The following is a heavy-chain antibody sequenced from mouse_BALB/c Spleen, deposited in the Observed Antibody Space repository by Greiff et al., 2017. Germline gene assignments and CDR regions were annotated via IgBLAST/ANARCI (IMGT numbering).Heavy chain of an antibody. CDR2: ISTYYGDA. D-gene: IGHD2-1*01. Sequence: LVESGAELVRPGVSVKISCKGSGYTFTDYAMHWVKQSHAKSLEWIGVISTYYGDASYNQKFKGKATMTVDKSSSTAYMELARLTSEDSAIYYCARGNYRYWYFDVWGAGTTVTVSS. CDR3: ARGNYRYWYFDV. J-gene: IGHJ1*01. CDR1: GYTFTDYA. V-gene: IGHV1S137*01.